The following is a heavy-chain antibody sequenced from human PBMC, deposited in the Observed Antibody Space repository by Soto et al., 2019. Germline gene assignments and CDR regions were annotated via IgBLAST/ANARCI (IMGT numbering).Heavy chain of an antibody. V-gene: IGHV1-18*01. CDR1: GYTFTSYG. CDR3: ARDHFIGSDFFDDSSGYYPASYGMDV. Sequence: ASVKVSCKASGYTFTSYGISWVRQAPGQGLEWKGWISAYNGNKNNEQKNQGRVTMTTDTSTSTAYIELRSLISDDTAVYYCARDHFIGSDFFDDSSGYYPASYGMDVWGQGTTVTVSS. CDR2: ISAYNGNK. D-gene: IGHD3-22*01. J-gene: IGHJ6*02.